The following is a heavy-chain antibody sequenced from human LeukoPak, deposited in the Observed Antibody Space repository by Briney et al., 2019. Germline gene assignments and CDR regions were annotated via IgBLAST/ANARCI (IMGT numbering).Heavy chain of an antibody. CDR3: AKPNIHMIAVAPYFDS. CDR1: GFTFSNYA. CDR2: ILYDGTNI. Sequence: PGKSLRLSCAASGFTFSNYAMHWVRQTPGKGLEWVAVILYDGTNIYYADSVKGRFIISRDNSKNTVYLQMDSLRAEDTAVYYCAKPNIHMIAVAPYFDSWGQGTLVTVSS. D-gene: IGHD3-22*01. V-gene: IGHV3-30*18. J-gene: IGHJ4*02.